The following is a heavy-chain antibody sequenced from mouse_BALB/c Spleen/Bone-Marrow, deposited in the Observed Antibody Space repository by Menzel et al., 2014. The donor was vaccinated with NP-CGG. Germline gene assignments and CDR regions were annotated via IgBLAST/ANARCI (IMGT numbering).Heavy chain of an antibody. Sequence: EVQRVESGAELVKPGASVKLSCTASGFNIKDTYMHWVKRRPEQGLEWIGRIDPANGNTKYDPKFQGKATITADTSSNTAYLQLSSLTSEDTAVYYCVSYYYGNYFDSWGQGTTLTVSS. J-gene: IGHJ2*01. D-gene: IGHD1-1*01. CDR1: GFNIKDTY. CDR2: IDPANGNT. V-gene: IGHV14-3*02. CDR3: VSYYYGNYFDS.